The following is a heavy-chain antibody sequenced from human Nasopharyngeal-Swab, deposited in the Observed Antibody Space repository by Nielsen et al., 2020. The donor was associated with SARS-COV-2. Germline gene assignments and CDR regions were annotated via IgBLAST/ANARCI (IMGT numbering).Heavy chain of an antibody. J-gene: IGHJ4*02. Sequence: GSLKISCAASGFTFSSYWMSWVRQAPGKGLEWVANIKQDGSEKYYVDSVKGRFTISRDNAKNSLYLQMNSLRAEDTAVYYCASRGYSSGWMGWGQQYYFDYWGQGTLVTVSS. D-gene: IGHD6-19*01. CDR1: GFTFSSYW. V-gene: IGHV3-7*01. CDR2: IKQDGSEK. CDR3: ASRGYSSGWMGWGQQYYFDY.